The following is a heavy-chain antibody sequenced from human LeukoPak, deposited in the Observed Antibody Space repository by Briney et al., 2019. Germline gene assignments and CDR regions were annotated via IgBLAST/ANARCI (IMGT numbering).Heavy chain of an antibody. CDR3: ARDLLRFLEWPTYYYYYYMDV. CDR2: INPNSSGT. D-gene: IGHD3-3*01. V-gene: IGHV1-2*02. J-gene: IGHJ6*03. CDR1: GYTFTGNY. Sequence: ASVKLSFNASGYTFTGNYMHWVRQAPGQGMELMGWINPNSSGTNYAQKFQGRVTMTRDTSISTAYMELSRLRSDDTAVYYCARDLLRFLEWPTYYYYYYMDVWGKGTTVTVSS.